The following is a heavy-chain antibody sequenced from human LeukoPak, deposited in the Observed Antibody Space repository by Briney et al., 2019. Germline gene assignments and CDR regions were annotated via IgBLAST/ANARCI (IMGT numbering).Heavy chain of an antibody. V-gene: IGHV3-30*18. D-gene: IGHD3-10*02. CDR1: GFXFSSYG. Sequence: PGGSLRLSCAASGFXFSSYGIHWVRQAPGKGLEWVAVISYDGSNKYYADSVKGRFTISRDNSKNTLYLQMNSLRAEDTAVYYCAKSMLFAEYYFDYWGQGTLVTVSS. J-gene: IGHJ4*02. CDR3: AKSMLFAEYYFDY. CDR2: ISYDGSNK.